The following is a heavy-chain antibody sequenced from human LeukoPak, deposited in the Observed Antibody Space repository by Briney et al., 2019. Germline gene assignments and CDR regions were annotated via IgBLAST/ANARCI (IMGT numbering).Heavy chain of an antibody. CDR2: INGDGSTT. V-gene: IGHV3-74*01. Sequence: GGSLRLSCAASGFTFNTNWMHWVRQAPGKGLVWVSCINGDGSTTTYADSVKGRFTISRDNAKNTVYLQINSLRAEDTAVYYCARDRYYVPDNWGQGTLVTVSS. J-gene: IGHJ4*02. CDR3: ARDRYYVPDN. D-gene: IGHD3-10*02. CDR1: GFTFNTNW.